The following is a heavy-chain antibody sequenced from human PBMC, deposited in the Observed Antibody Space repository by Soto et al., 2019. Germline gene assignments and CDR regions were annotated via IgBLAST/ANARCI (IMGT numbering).Heavy chain of an antibody. CDR3: ARDRQWLVLYYYYGMDV. CDR2: ISAYNGNT. D-gene: IGHD6-19*01. V-gene: IGHV1-18*01. CDR1: GYTFTSYG. Sequence: QVPLVQSGAEVKKPGASVKVSCKASGYTFTSYGISWVRQAPGQGLEWMGWISAYNGNTNYAQKLQGRVTMTTDTSTSTAYMELRSLRSDDTAVHYCARDRQWLVLYYYYGMDVWGQGTTVTVSS. J-gene: IGHJ6*02.